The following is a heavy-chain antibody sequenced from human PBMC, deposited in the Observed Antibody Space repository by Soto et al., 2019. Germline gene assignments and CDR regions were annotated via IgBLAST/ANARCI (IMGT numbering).Heavy chain of an antibody. CDR3: AKYSTSGPSRFFDL. Sequence: GGSLRLSCAASGFTFSIYAVAWIRQTPGKGLEWVSVIGAGSDGIQYVDSVKGRFSISRDNSKNTLYLHMNSLRAEDTAIYYCAKYSTSGPSRFFDLWGQGALVTVSS. CDR1: GFTFSIYA. V-gene: IGHV3-23*01. D-gene: IGHD5-12*01. CDR2: IGAGSDGI. J-gene: IGHJ4*02.